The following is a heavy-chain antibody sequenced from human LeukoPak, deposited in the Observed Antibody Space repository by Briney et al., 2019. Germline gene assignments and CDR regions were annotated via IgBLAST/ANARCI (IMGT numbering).Heavy chain of an antibody. V-gene: IGHV1-46*01. Sequence: ASVKVSCTASGYTFTSYYMHWVRQAPGQGLEWMGIINPSGGSTSYAQKFQGRVTMTRDTSTSTVYMELSSLRSEDTAVYYCARVSHYDTAKSSFDYWGQGTLVTVSS. D-gene: IGHD3-16*01. J-gene: IGHJ4*02. CDR3: ARVSHYDTAKSSFDY. CDR1: GYTFTSYY. CDR2: INPSGGST.